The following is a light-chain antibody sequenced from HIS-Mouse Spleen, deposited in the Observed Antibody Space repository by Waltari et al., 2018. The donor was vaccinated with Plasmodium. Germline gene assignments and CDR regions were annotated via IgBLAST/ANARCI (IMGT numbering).Light chain of an antibody. CDR1: KLGDKY. CDR2: QDR. V-gene: IGLV3-1*01. CDR3: QAWDSSTAWV. J-gene: IGLJ2*01. Sequence: SYELTQPPSVSVSPGQTASITCSGDKLGDKYACWYQQKPGQSPVLVIYQDRKRPSGIPVRFSGSNSGNAAPLTISGTQAMDEADYSCQAWDSSTAWVFGGGTKLTVL.